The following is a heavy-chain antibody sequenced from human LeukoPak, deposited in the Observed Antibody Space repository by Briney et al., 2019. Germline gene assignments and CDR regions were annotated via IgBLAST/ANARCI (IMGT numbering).Heavy chain of an antibody. J-gene: IGHJ4*02. Sequence: PGGSLRLSCAASGFTFSSYAMHWVRQAPGKGLEWVAVISYDGSNKYYADSVKGRFTTSRDNFKNTLYLQMNSLRAEDTAVYYCARETGSAVGSTDFDYWGQGTLVTVSS. CDR2: ISYDGSNK. V-gene: IGHV3-30-3*01. D-gene: IGHD4-17*01. CDR3: ARETGSAVGSTDFDY. CDR1: GFTFSSYA.